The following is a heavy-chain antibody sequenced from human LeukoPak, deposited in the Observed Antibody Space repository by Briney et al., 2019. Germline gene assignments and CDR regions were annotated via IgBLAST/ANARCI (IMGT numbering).Heavy chain of an antibody. V-gene: IGHV1-58*02. CDR2: IVVGSGNT. D-gene: IGHD3-22*01. CDR3: AALYYDSSGKRAYYFDY. Sequence: ASVKVSCKISGFTFTSSAMQWVRQARGQRLEWIGWIVVGSGNTNYAQKFQERVTITRDMSTSTAYMELSSLRSEDTAVYYCAALYYDSSGKRAYYFDYWGQGTLVTVSS. J-gene: IGHJ4*02. CDR1: GFTFTSSA.